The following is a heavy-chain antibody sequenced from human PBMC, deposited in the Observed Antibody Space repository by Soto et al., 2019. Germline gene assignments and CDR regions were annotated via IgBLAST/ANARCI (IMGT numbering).Heavy chain of an antibody. CDR1: GGSISSSSYY. V-gene: IGHV4-39*01. J-gene: IGHJ6*02. CDR2: IYYSGST. Sequence: QLQLQESGPGLVKPSETLSLTCTVSGGSISSSSYYWGWIRQPPGKGLEWIGSIYYSGSTYYNPSLKSRVTSSVDTSKNQFSLKLSSVTAADTAVYYCMINAAGAVYYYGMDVWGQGTTVTVSS. D-gene: IGHD6-13*01. CDR3: MINAAGAVYYYGMDV.